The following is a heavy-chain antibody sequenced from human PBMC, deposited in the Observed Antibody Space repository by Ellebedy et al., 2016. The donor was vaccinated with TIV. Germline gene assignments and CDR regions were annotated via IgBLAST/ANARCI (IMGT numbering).Heavy chain of an antibody. CDR2: VRESDGRT. V-gene: IGHV3-23*01. D-gene: IGHD1-1*01. CDR3: TKRADNWGFFDY. CDR1: GFTFSDYV. J-gene: IGHJ4*02. Sequence: PGGSLRLSCAASGFTFSDYVMAWVRQVPGKGLEWVSAVRESDGRTFYADSVKGRFTISRDNSKNTLFLQMNSLTAGDTAVYYCTKRADNWGFFDYWGQGTLVTVSS.